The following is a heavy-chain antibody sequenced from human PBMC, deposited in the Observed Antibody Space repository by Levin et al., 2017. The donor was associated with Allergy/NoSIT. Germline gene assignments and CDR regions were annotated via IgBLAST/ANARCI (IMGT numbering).Heavy chain of an antibody. V-gene: IGHV1-69*01. CDR3: ASGRPSPYI. CDR2: IIFGTP. Sequence: PGESLKISCKTSGGTFSGHGIGWVRQAPGQGLEWMGEIIFGTPNYARKFQGRVAITADESLTTTYIELSSVTSEDTAVYYCASGRPSPYIWGQGTLVTVSS. D-gene: IGHD3-16*01. J-gene: IGHJ4*02. CDR1: GGTFSGHG.